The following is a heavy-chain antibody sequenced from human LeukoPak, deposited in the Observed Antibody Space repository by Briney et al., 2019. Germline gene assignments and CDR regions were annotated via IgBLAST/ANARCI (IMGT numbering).Heavy chain of an antibody. V-gene: IGHV4-4*07. Sequence: SETLSLTCTVSNGSISIYYWSWIRQPAGKGLEWIGRIYTSGTTNYNPSLKSRVIISVDTSKNHFSLKLNSVTAADTAVYYCARAGRWEGRPHAFDIWGQGTMVTVSS. CDR3: ARAGRWEGRPHAFDI. CDR1: NGSISIYY. CDR2: IYTSGTT. J-gene: IGHJ3*02. D-gene: IGHD1-26*01.